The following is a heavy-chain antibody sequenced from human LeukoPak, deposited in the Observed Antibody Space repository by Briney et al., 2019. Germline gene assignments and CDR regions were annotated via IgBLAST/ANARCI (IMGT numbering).Heavy chain of an antibody. CDR3: LRSHGAY. D-gene: IGHD3-10*01. Sequence: KPSETLSLTCNVFGGSVSTSGYFWAWIRQPPGKGPELIGNIHSSGSTFYNPSLRSRVTISVDTSKNQVSLNVFSVTVADTAVYYCLRSHGAYWGPGTLVTVSS. V-gene: IGHV4-39*01. J-gene: IGHJ4*02. CDR2: IHSSGST. CDR1: GGSVSTSGYF.